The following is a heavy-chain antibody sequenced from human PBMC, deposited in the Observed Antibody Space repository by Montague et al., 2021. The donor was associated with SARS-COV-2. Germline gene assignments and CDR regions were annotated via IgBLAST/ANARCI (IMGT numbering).Heavy chain of an antibody. D-gene: IGHD3-22*01. CDR1: GDSINSEHW. V-gene: IGHV4-38-2*01. Sequence: SETLSLTCAVSGDSINSEHWWSWVRQPPGKGLEWIGSIYYSGSTYYNPSLKGRVTISVDTSKNQFSLKLSSVAAADTAVYYCASPTYYYDSSGSDAFDIWGQGTMVTVSS. CDR3: ASPTYYYDSSGSDAFDI. J-gene: IGHJ3*02. CDR2: IYYSGST.